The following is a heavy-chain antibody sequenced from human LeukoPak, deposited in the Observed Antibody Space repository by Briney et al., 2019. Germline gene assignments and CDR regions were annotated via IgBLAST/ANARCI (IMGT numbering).Heavy chain of an antibody. CDR3: WRYGGDGVMEDPSYYYYMDV. CDR2: ISYDGSNK. V-gene: IGHV3-30*04. CDR1: GFTFSSYA. J-gene: IGHJ6*03. Sequence: GGSLRLSCAASGFTFSSYAMHWVRQAPGKGLEWVAVISYDGSNKYYADSVKGRFTISRDNSKNTLYLQMNSLRAEDTAVYYCWRYGGDGVMEDPSYYYYMDVWGKGTTVTVSS. D-gene: IGHD4-23*01.